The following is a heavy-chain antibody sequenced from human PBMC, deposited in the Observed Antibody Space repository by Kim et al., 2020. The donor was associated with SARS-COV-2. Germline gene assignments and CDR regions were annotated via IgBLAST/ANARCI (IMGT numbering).Heavy chain of an antibody. CDR2: ISGSGGST. Sequence: GGSLRLSCAASGFTFSSYAMSWVRQAPGKGLEWVSAISGSGGSTYYADSVKGRFTISRDNSKNTLYLQMNSLRAEDTAVYYCAKDLDSSSWRATLFQHWGQGTLVTVSS. CDR3: AKDLDSSSWRATLFQH. D-gene: IGHD6-13*01. J-gene: IGHJ1*01. CDR1: GFTFSSYA. V-gene: IGHV3-23*01.